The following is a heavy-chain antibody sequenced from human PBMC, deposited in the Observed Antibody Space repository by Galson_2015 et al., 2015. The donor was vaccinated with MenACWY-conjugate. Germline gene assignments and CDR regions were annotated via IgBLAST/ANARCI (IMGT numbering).Heavy chain of an antibody. Sequence: SLRLSCAASGFMFKNFVMSWVRQTPRRGLEWVATISDTGSSTSHAHSVKGRVTISRDNFKNMLQLQMDFLGLDDTAVYYCARDGRAFSYWYFDLWGRGTPVTVSS. CDR1: GFMFKNFV. J-gene: IGHJ2*01. CDR2: ISDTGSST. CDR3: ARDGRAFSYWYFDL. V-gene: IGHV3-23*01.